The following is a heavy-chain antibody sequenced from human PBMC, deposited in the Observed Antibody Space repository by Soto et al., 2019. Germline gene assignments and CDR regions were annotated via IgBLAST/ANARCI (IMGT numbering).Heavy chain of an antibody. CDR2: ISYDGSNK. J-gene: IGHJ4*02. CDR1: GFTFSSYA. Sequence: QSGGSLRLSCAASGFTFSSYAMHWVRQAPGKGLEWVAVISYDGSNKYYADSVKGRFTISRDNSKNTLYLQMNSLRAEDTAVYYCARDEQADYWGQGTLVTVSS. V-gene: IGHV3-30-3*01. CDR3: ARDEQADY.